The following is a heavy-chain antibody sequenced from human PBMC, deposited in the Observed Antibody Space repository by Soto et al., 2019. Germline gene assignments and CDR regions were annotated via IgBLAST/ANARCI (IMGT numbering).Heavy chain of an antibody. V-gene: IGHV3-33*01. J-gene: IGHJ6*02. D-gene: IGHD2-2*01. CDR1: GFTFSSYG. CDR2: IWYDGSNK. CDR3: ARGDIVVVQAMPMDV. Sequence: PGGSLRLCCAASGFTFSSYGMHWVRQAPGKGLEWVAVIWYDGSNKYYADSVKGRFTISRDNSKNTLYLQMNSLRAEDTAVYYCARGDIVVVQAMPMDVWGQGTTVTVSS.